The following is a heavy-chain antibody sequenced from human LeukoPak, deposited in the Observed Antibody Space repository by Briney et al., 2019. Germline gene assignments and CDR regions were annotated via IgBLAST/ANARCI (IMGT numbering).Heavy chain of an antibody. V-gene: IGHV3-48*01. CDR3: ARGFDHYGSGTYYFDY. D-gene: IGHD3-10*01. CDR1: GFTFSSYS. J-gene: IGHJ4*02. CDR2: ISSSSSTI. Sequence: GGSLRLSCAASGFTFSSYSMNWVRQAPGKGLEWVSYISSSSSTIYYADSVKGRFTISRDNSKNTLYLQMNSLRPEDTAVYYCARGFDHYGSGTYYFDYWGQGTLVTVSS.